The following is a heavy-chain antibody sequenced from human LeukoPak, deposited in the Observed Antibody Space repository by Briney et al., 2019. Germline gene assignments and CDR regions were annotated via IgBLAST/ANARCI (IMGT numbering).Heavy chain of an antibody. V-gene: IGHV1-2*02. D-gene: IGHD6-25*01. Sequence: ASVKVSCKASGDTFSRSFMHSVREAPGQGLEWMGWINPNSGGTNYAQKFQGRVIMTRDTSISTAYIELSRLRSDDTAVYYCARDLDGPSGCDYWGQGTLVTVSS. CDR3: ARDLDGPSGCDY. CDR2: INPNSGGT. J-gene: IGHJ4*02. CDR1: GDTFSRSF.